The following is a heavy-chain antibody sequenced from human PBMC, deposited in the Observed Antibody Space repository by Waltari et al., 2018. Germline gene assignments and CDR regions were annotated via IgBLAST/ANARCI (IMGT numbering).Heavy chain of an antibody. CDR3: ARDQSYGAFDI. V-gene: IGHV3-53*01. CDR2: IYTAGST. Sequence: EVQLVESGGGLMQPGGSLRLSCTASGFSVREVYLSWVRQAPGKGLGWVSNIYTAGSTYYADSVKGRFTLSRDISKNTLYLQMNDLRADDTAMYYCARDQSYGAFDIWGQGTMVTVSS. D-gene: IGHD4-17*01. J-gene: IGHJ3*02. CDR1: GFSVREVY.